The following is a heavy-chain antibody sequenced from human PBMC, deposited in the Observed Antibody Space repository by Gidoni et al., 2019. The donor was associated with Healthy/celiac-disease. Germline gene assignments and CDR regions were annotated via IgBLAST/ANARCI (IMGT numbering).Heavy chain of an antibody. Sequence: QVQLVESGGGVVQPGRSLRLSCAASGFTFSSYAMHWVRQAPGQGLEWVAVISYDGSNKYYADSVKGRFTISRDNSKNTLYLQMNSLRAEDTAVYYCARGTTAIPVDYWGQGTLVTVSS. CDR1: GFTFSSYA. D-gene: IGHD2-2*02. CDR3: ARGTTAIPVDY. V-gene: IGHV3-30-3*01. CDR2: ISYDGSNK. J-gene: IGHJ4*02.